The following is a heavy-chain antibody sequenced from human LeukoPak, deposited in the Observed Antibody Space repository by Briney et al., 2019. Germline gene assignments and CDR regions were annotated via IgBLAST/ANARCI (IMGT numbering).Heavy chain of an antibody. D-gene: IGHD6-19*01. CDR2: ISSSGSTI. CDR1: GFTFSSYS. V-gene: IGHV3-21*04. J-gene: IGHJ4*02. Sequence: GGSLRLSCAASGFTFSSYSMNWVRQAPGKGLEWVSSISSSGSTIYYADSVKGRFTISRDNANNSLYLQMNSLRAEDTAVYYCARGDLTGSGWGQGTLVTVSS. CDR3: ARGDLTGSG.